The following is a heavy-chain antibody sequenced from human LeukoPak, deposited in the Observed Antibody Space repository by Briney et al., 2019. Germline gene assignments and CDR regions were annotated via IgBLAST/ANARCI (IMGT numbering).Heavy chain of an antibody. CDR1: GGSISSHY. CDR3: SRLLDNDSSGDPDTFDM. D-gene: IGHD3-22*01. Sequence: SETLSLTCAVSGGSISSHYWSWILQPPGKGLEWLGGIYYHGRTRYNPSLHSRVTISADTSKNHLYLKLTSVTAAATAVSYCSRLLDNDSSGDPDTFDMWGQGIMVTVTS. V-gene: IGHV4-59*11. J-gene: IGHJ3*02. CDR2: IYYHGRT.